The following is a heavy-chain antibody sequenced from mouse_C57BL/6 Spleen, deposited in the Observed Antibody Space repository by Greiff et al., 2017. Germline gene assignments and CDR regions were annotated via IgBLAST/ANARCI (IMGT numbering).Heavy chain of an antibody. D-gene: IGHD1-1*01. CDR1: GYTFTSYW. J-gene: IGHJ3*01. V-gene: IGHV1-50*01. Sequence: QVQLQQPGAELVKPGASVKLSCKASGYTFTSYWMQWVKQRPGQGLEWIGEIDPSDSYTNYNQKVKGKATLTVDTSSSTAYMQLSSLTSEDSAVYYCARSETYGSAYWGQGTLVTVSA. CDR2: IDPSDSYT. CDR3: ARSETYGSAY.